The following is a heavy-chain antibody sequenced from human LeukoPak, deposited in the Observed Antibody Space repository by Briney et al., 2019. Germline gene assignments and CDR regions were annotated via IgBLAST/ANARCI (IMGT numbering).Heavy chain of an antibody. D-gene: IGHD5-12*01. CDR1: GGTFSSSA. J-gene: IGHJ3*02. CDR2: IIPILGIA. V-gene: IGHV1-69*04. CDR3: ARDLYSGHEGNAFDI. Sequence: EASVKVSCKASGGTFSSSAITWVRQAPGQGLEWMRRIIPILGIANYAQKFQGRVTIIADKSTSTAYMELSSLRSKDTAVYYCARDLYSGHEGNAFDIWGQGTMVTVSS.